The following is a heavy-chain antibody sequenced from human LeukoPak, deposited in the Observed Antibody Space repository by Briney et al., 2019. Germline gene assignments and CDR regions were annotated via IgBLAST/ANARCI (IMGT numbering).Heavy chain of an antibody. V-gene: IGHV1-69*04. CDR3: ARSGYSYGYRVTNGGNDY. D-gene: IGHD5-18*01. J-gene: IGHJ4*02. CDR2: IIPILGIA. CDR1: GYTFTSYG. Sequence: SVKVSCKASGYTFTSYGISWVRQAPGQGLEWMGRIIPILGIANYAQKFQGRVTITADKSTSTAYMELSSLRSEDTAVYYCARSGYSYGYRVTNGGNDYWGQGTLVTVSS.